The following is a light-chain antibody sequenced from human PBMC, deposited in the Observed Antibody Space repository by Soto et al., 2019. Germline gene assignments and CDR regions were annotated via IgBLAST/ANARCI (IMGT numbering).Light chain of an antibody. Sequence: EIVLTQSPATLSLSPGERATLSCRASQSISSHLAWYQQKPGQAPRLLIYGASNRATGIPARFSGSGSGTDFTLTISRLEPEDFAVYYCQQRINWPLTFGGGTKVDIK. CDR3: QQRINWPLT. CDR1: QSISSH. V-gene: IGKV3-11*01. CDR2: GAS. J-gene: IGKJ4*01.